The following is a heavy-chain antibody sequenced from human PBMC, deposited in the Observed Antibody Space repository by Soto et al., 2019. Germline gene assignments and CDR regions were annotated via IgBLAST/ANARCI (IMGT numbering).Heavy chain of an antibody. Sequence: PGDLLTISCTYSGKTLSNHWINWVRQMPGKGLEWLGRIDPSDSYTNYNPSFQGHVTISADKSTETAYLQWSSRKASDSALDYCATTPVIRASYYYYGMDVWGPGTTVSFSS. CDR2: IDPSDSYT. J-gene: IGHJ6*02. CDR3: ATTPVIRASYYYYGMDV. CDR1: GKTLSNHW. D-gene: IGHD4-17*01. V-gene: IGHV5-10-1*01.